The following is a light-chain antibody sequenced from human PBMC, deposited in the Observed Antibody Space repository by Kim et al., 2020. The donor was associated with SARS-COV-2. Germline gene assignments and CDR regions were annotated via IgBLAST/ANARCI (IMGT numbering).Light chain of an antibody. J-gene: IGLJ3*02. CDR1: KLGDKY. CDR2: QHT. V-gene: IGLV3-1*01. CDR3: QAWDSSTAV. Sequence: SYELTQPPSVSVSPGQTASITCSGSKLGDKYAYWYQKKPGQSPILVIYQHTKRPSGISQRFSGSSFGNTATLTISRAQTMDEADYYCQAWDSSTAVLGGG.